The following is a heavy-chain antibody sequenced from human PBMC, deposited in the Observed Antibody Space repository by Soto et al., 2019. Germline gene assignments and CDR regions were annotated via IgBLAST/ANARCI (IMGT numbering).Heavy chain of an antibody. D-gene: IGHD6-19*01. V-gene: IGHV4-34*02. J-gene: IGHJ4*02. CDR2: INHSGST. CDR3: APLSIPVASHGDY. CDR1: GGSFSTYY. Sequence: QVQLQQRGAGLLKLSETLLLTCAVYGGSFSTYYWNWIRQPPGKGLVGIGEINHSGSTNYNPSLKSSDTISLGTSKNPFSLKLYSVTAADTAVYYCAPLSIPVASHGDYWGQGTLVTVSS.